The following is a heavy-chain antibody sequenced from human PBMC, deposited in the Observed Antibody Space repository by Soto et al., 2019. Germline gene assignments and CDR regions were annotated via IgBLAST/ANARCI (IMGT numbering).Heavy chain of an antibody. D-gene: IGHD6-13*01. Sequence: EVQLLESGGGLVQPGGSLRLSCAASGFTFSSCAMSWVRQAPGKGLEWVSAISGSGGSTYYADSVKGRFTISRDNSKNTLYLQMNSLRAEDTAVYYCAKDRGYSSSWYSAVWFDPWGQGTLVTVSS. CDR3: AKDRGYSSSWYSAVWFDP. CDR2: ISGSGGST. J-gene: IGHJ5*02. V-gene: IGHV3-23*01. CDR1: GFTFSSCA.